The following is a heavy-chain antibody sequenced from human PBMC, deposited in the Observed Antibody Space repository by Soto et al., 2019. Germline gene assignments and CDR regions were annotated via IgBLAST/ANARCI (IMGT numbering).Heavy chain of an antibody. CDR2: ISYDGSNK. V-gene: IGHV3-30-3*01. D-gene: IGHD4-17*01. J-gene: IGHJ4*02. CDR3: AREIARIMTTVVTPDY. Sequence: HPGGSLRLSCAASGFTFSSYAMHWVRQAPGKGLEWVAVISYDGSNKYYADSVKGRFTISRDNSKNTLYLQMNSLRAEDTAVYYCAREIARIMTTVVTPDYWGQGTLVTVSS. CDR1: GFTFSSYA.